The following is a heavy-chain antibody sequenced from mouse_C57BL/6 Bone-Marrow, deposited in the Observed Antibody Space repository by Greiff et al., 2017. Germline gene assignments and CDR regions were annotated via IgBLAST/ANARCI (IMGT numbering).Heavy chain of an antibody. CDR3: TTGTGNDY. D-gene: IGHD3-3*01. Sequence: LVESGAELVRPGASVTLSCKASGYTFTDYEMHWVKQTPVHGLEWIGAIDPETGGTAYNQKFKGKAILTADKSSSPAYMELRSLTSEDSAVYYCTTGTGNDYWGQGTTLTVSS. CDR2: IDPETGGT. V-gene: IGHV1-15*01. J-gene: IGHJ2*01. CDR1: GYTFTDYE.